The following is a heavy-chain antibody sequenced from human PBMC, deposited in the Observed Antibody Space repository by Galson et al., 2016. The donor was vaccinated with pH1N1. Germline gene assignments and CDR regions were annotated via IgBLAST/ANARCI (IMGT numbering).Heavy chain of an antibody. D-gene: IGHD2-8*01. V-gene: IGHV1-69*13. CDR2: IIPLYGTT. CDR3: ARSACINGICHKDYYGMDV. Sequence: SVKVSCKAPGDTFSKFGISWVRQAPGQGLEWMGRIIPLYGTTNYAPKFQGRVTITADESTSTAYIEMRSLRSEDTAVYYCARSACINGICHKDYYGMDVWGQGTSVTVSS. CDR1: GDTFSKFG. J-gene: IGHJ6*02.